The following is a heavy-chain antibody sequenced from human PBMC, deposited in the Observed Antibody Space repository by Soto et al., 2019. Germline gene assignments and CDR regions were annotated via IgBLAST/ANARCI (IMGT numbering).Heavy chain of an antibody. CDR1: GYTFTSYA. CDR2: INAGNGNT. CDR3: ARGGPYYDFWSGYYGYYYGMDV. Sequence: ASVKVSCKASGYTFTSYAMHWVRQAPGQRLEWMGWINAGNGNTKYSQKFQGRVTITRDTSASTAYMELSSLRSEDTAVYYCARGGPYYDFWSGYYGYYYGMDVWGQGTTVTVSS. D-gene: IGHD3-3*01. V-gene: IGHV1-3*01. J-gene: IGHJ6*02.